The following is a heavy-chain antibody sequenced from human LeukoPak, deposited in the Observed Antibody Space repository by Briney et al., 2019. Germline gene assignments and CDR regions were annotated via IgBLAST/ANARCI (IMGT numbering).Heavy chain of an antibody. CDR2: INHSGST. Sequence: KPSETLSLTCAVYGGSFSGYYWSWTRQPPGKGLEWIGEINHSGSTNYNPSLKSRVTISVDTSKNQFSLKLSSVTAADTAVYYCSGHYVWGSYRYKDYWGQGTLVTVSS. J-gene: IGHJ4*02. CDR1: GGSFSGYY. V-gene: IGHV4-34*01. CDR3: SGHYVWGSYRYKDY. D-gene: IGHD3-16*02.